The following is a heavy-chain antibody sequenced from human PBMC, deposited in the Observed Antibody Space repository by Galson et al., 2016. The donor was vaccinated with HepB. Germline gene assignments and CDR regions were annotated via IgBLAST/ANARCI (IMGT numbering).Heavy chain of an antibody. CDR3: ARPQDCTPSGCYRTFDY. V-gene: IGHV3-30-3*01. CDR1: GFTFSGYV. J-gene: IGHJ4*02. D-gene: IGHD2-2*01. CDR2: ISFDGSEK. Sequence: SLRLSCAASGFTFSGYVMHWVRQAPGKGLEWVAAISFDGSEKYYADSVKGRFTVSRDKSKNTLHLKMNSLRADDAALYYCARPQDCTPSGCYRTFDYWGQGTLVIVSS.